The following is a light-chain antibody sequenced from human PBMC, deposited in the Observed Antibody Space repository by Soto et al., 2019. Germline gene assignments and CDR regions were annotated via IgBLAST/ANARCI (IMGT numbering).Light chain of an antibody. CDR3: QQANSFPIT. J-gene: IGKJ5*01. CDR1: QGIRSW. V-gene: IGKV1-12*01. Sequence: DIQMTQSPSSVSASVGDRVTITCRASQGIRSWLAWYQQKPGTAPKLLIYAASTLQSGVPSRFSGSGSGTDFTLTISSLQPDDFATYYCQQANSFPITFGQGTRLDIK. CDR2: AAS.